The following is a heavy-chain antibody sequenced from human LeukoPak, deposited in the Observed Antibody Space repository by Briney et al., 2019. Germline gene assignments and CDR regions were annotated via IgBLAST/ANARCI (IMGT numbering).Heavy chain of an antibody. CDR1: GDSITSGDYY. Sequence: SETLSLTCTFCGDSITSGDYYWTWIRQPPGKGLEWVAYMHYTGNTYYNSSLKSRLTISVDTSKNQFSLRLSFVTAADTAMYYCARHLSGSSWFDPWGQGTLVTVSS. CDR2: MHYTGNT. CDR3: ARHLSGSSWFDP. J-gene: IGHJ5*02. D-gene: IGHD1-26*01. V-gene: IGHV4-30-4*08.